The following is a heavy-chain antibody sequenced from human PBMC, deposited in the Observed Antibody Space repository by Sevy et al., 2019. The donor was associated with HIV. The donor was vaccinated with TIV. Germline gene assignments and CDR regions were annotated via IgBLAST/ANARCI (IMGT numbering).Heavy chain of an antibody. Sequence: SETLSLTCAVSGYSISSGYYWGWIRQPPGKGLEWLGSIYHTVKAYYNPSLKSRVSISVDTSKNQFSLNLSSVTAADTAVYYCARSSRSSSDWGQGTLVTVSS. J-gene: IGHJ4*02. CDR3: ARSSRSSSD. CDR2: IYHTVKA. CDR1: GYSISSGYY. D-gene: IGHD6-6*01. V-gene: IGHV4-38-2*01.